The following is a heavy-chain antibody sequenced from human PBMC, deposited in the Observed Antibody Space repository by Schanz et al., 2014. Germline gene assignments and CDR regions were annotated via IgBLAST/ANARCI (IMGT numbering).Heavy chain of an antibody. CDR2: MNPNSGKT. CDR1: GYTFTAYF. V-gene: IGHV1-8*02. J-gene: IGHJ4*02. CDR3: VRDGDERLVVIFDQ. D-gene: IGHD3-22*01. Sequence: QVQLVQSGGEVKTPGASVKVSCKASGYTFTAYFIHWVRQATGQGLEWMGWMNPNSGKTGYAQKFRDRVTMTGNTSISTAYMELSSLRSDDTAVYYCVRDGDERLVVIFDQWGQGTLVTVSS.